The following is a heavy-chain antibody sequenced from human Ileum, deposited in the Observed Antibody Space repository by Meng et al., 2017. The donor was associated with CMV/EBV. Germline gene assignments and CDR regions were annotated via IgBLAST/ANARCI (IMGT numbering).Heavy chain of an antibody. CDR2: IKHDGSAT. V-gene: IGHV3-7*01. CDR3: LGGHYTGA. J-gene: IGHJ5*02. D-gene: IGHD3-3*01. Sequence: EGSLRLSCAASGFTFSRSWMNWVRQAPGKGLEWVANIKHDGSATYYVDSVKGRFTISRDNAKDSLFLQMNSLKDEDTAVYYCLGGHYTGAWGQGTLVTVSS. CDR1: GFTFSRSW.